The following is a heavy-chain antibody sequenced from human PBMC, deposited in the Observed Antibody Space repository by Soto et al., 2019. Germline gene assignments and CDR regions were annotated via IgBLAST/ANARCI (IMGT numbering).Heavy chain of an antibody. Sequence: QVQLVQSGAEVKKPWDSVKVSCKASGYTFTGYYMHWVRQAPGQGLEWMGWINPNSGGTNYAQKFQGRVTMTRDTSISTAYMALSRLRSDDTAVYYCARAERHLWLSYYYGMDVWGQGTTVTVSS. V-gene: IGHV1-2*02. D-gene: IGHD5-18*01. CDR2: INPNSGGT. CDR1: GYTFTGYY. CDR3: ARAERHLWLSYYYGMDV. J-gene: IGHJ6*02.